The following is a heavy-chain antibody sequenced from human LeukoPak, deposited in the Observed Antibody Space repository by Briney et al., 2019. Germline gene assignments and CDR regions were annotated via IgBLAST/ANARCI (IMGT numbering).Heavy chain of an antibody. CDR2: INPNSGGT. J-gene: IGHJ4*02. D-gene: IGHD3-22*01. V-gene: IGHV1-2*02. Sequence: ASVKASCKASGYTFTGYYMHWVRQAPGQGLEWMGWINPNSGGTNYAQKFQGRVTMTRDTSISTAYMELSRLRSDDTAVYYCARRTYYYDSSGYYQSQVFDYWGQGTLVTVSS. CDR3: ARRTYYYDSSGYYQSQVFDY. CDR1: GYTFTGYY.